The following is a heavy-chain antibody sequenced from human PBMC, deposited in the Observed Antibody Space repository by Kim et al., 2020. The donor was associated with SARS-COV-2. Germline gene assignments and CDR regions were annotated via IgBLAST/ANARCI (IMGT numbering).Heavy chain of an antibody. J-gene: IGHJ5*02. V-gene: IGHV1-2*02. CDR3: ARGYSSTWSDH. Sequence: GTNYAKKLQGRVTMTRDTSISTAYMELSRLRSDDTAVYYCARGYSSTWSDHWGQGTLVTVSS. D-gene: IGHD6-13*01. CDR2: GT.